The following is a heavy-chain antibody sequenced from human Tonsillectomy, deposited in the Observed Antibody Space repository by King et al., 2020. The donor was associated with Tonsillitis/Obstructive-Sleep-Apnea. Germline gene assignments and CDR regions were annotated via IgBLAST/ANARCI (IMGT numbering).Heavy chain of an antibody. CDR3: AKVDY. Sequence: LQLVESGGGVVQPGRSLRLSCAASGFTFSSYGMHWVRQAPGKGLEWVAVISYDGSNKYYADSVKGRFTISRDNSKNTLYLQMNSLRAEDTAVYYCAKVDYWGQGTLVTVSS. J-gene: IGHJ4*02. V-gene: IGHV3-30*18. CDR1: GFTFSSYG. CDR2: ISYDGSNK.